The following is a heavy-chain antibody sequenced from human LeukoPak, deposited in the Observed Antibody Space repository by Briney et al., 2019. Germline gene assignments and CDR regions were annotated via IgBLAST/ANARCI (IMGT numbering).Heavy chain of an antibody. Sequence: SETLSLTCTVSGGFISSSSYYWGWIRQPPGKGLEWIGTIYYSGSTYYNPSLKSRVTISVDTSKNQLSLKLNSVTAADTAVYYCARQGIVQMMYGDWGQGTLVSVSS. D-gene: IGHD2-8*01. J-gene: IGHJ4*02. V-gene: IGHV4-39*01. CDR3: ARQGIVQMMYGD. CDR2: IYYSGST. CDR1: GGFISSSSYY.